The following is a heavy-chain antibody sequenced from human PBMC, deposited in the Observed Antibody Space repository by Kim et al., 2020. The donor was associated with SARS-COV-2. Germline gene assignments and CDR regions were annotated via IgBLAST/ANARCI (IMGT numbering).Heavy chain of an antibody. Sequence: ASVKVSCKASGYTFTSYAMHWVRQAPGQRLEWMGWINAGNGNTKYSQKFQGRVTITRDTSASTAYMELSSLRSEDTAVYYCARAVLWFGDREELFDYWGQGTLVTVSS. CDR3: ARAVLWFGDREELFDY. J-gene: IGHJ4*02. D-gene: IGHD3-10*01. CDR1: GYTFTSYA. V-gene: IGHV1-3*01. CDR2: INAGNGNT.